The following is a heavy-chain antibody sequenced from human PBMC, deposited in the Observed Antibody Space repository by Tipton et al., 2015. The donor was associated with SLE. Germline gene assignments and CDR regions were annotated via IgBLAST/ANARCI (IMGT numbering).Heavy chain of an antibody. CDR1: GGSISSGGYY. D-gene: IGHD2-15*01. CDR2: IYYSGST. CDR3: ARVRGGVFPFDY. Sequence: TLSLTCTVSGGSISSGGYYWSWIRPHPGKGLEWIGYIYYSGSTYYNPSLKSRVTISVDTSKNQFSLKLSSVTAADTAVYYCARVRGGVFPFDYWGQGTLVTVSS. J-gene: IGHJ4*02. V-gene: IGHV4-31*03.